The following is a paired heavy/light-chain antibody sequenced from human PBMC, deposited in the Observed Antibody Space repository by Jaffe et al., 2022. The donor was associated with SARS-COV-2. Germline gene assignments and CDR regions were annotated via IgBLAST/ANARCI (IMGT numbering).Light chain of an antibody. CDR1: SSNIGTNT. Sequence: QSVLTQPPSASGTPGQRVTISCSGSSSNIGTNTVNWYQQFPGTAPKLLIYGNNQRPSGVPDRFSGSKSGTSASLAISGLQSEDEADYYCAAWDDSLNGRVFGGGTKLTVL. CDR2: GNN. J-gene: IGLJ2*01. CDR3: AAWDDSLNGRV. V-gene: IGLV1-44*01.
Heavy chain of an antibody. J-gene: IGHJ4*02. CDR3: AKDLDVFGYTYAAGLDY. CDR1: GFTFSSYA. Sequence: EVQLLESGGGLVQPGGSLRLSCAASGFTFSSYAMSWVRQAPGKGLEWVSDISGSGGSTFQADSVKGRFTISRDNSKNTLYLQMNSLRAEDTAIYYCAKDLDVFGYTYAAGLDYWGQGTLVTVSS. D-gene: IGHD5-18*01. V-gene: IGHV3-23*01. CDR2: ISGSGGST.